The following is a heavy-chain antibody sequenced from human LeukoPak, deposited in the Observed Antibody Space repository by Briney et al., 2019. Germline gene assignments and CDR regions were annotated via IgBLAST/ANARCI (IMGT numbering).Heavy chain of an antibody. J-gene: IGHJ4*02. D-gene: IGHD2-2*01. V-gene: IGHV4-4*07. CDR2: IYTSGST. Sequence: TSETLSLTCTVSGGSISSYYWSWIRQPAGKGLEWIGRIYTSGSTSYNPSLKSRVTMSVDTSKNQFSLKLSSVTAADTAVYYCARVNRYCSSTSCCYYFDYWGQGTLVTVSS. CDR1: GGSISSYY. CDR3: ARVNRYCSSTSCCYYFDY.